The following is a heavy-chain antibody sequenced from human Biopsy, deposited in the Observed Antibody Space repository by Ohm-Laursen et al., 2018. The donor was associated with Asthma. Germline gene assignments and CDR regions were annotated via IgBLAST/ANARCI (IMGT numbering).Heavy chain of an antibody. D-gene: IGHD6-19*01. CDR1: GFSFSNFG. J-gene: IGHJ4*02. CDR2: IWYDGRKK. V-gene: IGHV3-33*08. Sequence: SLRLSCAASGFSFSNFGMHWVRQAPGKGLEWVSFIWYDGRKKTYADSVKGRFTISRDNSKNTLSLQMNSLTAEDTAVYYCAREGVAGTHIEDWGQGTLVTVSS. CDR3: AREGVAGTHIED.